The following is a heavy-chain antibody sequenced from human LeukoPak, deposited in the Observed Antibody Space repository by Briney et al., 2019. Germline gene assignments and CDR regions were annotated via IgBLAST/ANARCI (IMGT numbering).Heavy chain of an antibody. Sequence: SESLSLTCSVSGGSINSYYWSWIRQPPGKGLEWIGYIYYSGSIKYNPSLKSRVTMSVDTSKNQFSLKLSSVTAADTAVYYCARTFFTETWFDPWGQGTLVTVSS. CDR1: GGSINSYY. J-gene: IGHJ5*02. V-gene: IGHV4-59*01. CDR3: ARTFFTETWFDP. CDR2: IYYSGSI. D-gene: IGHD2/OR15-2a*01.